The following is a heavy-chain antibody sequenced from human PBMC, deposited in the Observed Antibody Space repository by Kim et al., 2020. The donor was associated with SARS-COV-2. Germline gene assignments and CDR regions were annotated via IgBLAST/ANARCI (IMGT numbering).Heavy chain of an antibody. CDR2: IYYSGST. V-gene: IGHV4-39*01. CDR3: ARRTTVTTSYFDY. CDR1: GGSISSSSYY. D-gene: IGHD4-17*01. Sequence: SETLSLTCTVSGGSISSSSYYWGWIRQPPGKGLEWIGSIYYSGSTYYNPSLKSRVTISADTSKNQFSLKLSSVTAADTAVYYCARRTTVTTSYFDYWGQGTLVTVSS. J-gene: IGHJ4*02.